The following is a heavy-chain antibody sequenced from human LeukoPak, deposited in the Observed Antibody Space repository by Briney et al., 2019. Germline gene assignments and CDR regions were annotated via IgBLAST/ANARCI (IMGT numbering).Heavy chain of an antibody. CDR2: ISWNSVSI. D-gene: IGHD6-13*01. V-gene: IGHV3-9*01. CDR3: AKDIGTGGTGWYFDL. J-gene: IGHJ2*01. CDR1: GFTLDDYV. Sequence: GRSLRLSCAASGFTLDDYVMHWVRHAPGKGLEWVSGISWNSVSIGYADSVKGRFTISRDNAKNSLYLQMSSLRAEDTALYYCAKDIGTGGTGWYFDLWGRGTLVTVSS.